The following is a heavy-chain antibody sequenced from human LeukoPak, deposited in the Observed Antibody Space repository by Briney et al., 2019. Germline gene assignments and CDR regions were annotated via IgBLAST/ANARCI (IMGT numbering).Heavy chain of an antibody. V-gene: IGHV1-24*01. CDR3: ATGRYYYDSSGHNEYDY. J-gene: IGHJ4*02. Sequence: GASVKVSCKVSGYTLTELSMHWVRQAPGKGLEWMGGFDPEDGETIYAQKFQGRVTMTEDTSTDTAYMELSSLRSEDTAVYYCATGRYYYDSSGHNEYDYWGQGTLVTVSS. D-gene: IGHD3-22*01. CDR2: FDPEDGET. CDR1: GYTLTELS.